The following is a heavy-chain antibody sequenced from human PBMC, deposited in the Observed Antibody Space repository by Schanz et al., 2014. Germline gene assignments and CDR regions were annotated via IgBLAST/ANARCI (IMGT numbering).Heavy chain of an antibody. Sequence: QVQLVQSGAEVKKPGSSVKVSCKASGGTFSSFGINWVRQAPGQGLEWMGRIIPSLGLAKYEQKFQDKVTITADTSTTTAYMELSGLRSDDTAVYYCARDRLECGAECYSVEVFEIWGQGTLVIVSS. D-gene: IGHD2-21*01. V-gene: IGHV1-69*04. CDR2: IIPSLGLA. CDR3: ARDRLECGAECYSVEVFEI. J-gene: IGHJ4*02. CDR1: GGTFSSFG.